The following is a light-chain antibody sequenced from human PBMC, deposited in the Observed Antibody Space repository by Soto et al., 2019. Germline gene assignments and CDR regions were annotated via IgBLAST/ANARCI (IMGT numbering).Light chain of an antibody. V-gene: IGKV3-20*01. CDR3: QQYGSSPPT. Sequence: EVVLTQSPGTLSLSPGERATLSCRASQSVSSSYLAWYQQKLGQAPRLLIYVASSRATSIPDRFSGSGSGSDFTLTVSRLEPEDFAVFYCQQYGSSPPTFGQGTKLEVK. CDR2: VAS. CDR1: QSVSSSY. J-gene: IGKJ2*01.